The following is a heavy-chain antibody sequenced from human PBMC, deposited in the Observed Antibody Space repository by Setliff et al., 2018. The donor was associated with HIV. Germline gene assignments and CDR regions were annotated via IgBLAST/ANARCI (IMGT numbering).Heavy chain of an antibody. CDR1: GFTFNNSHW. J-gene: IGHJ4*02. V-gene: IGHV3-74*01. Sequence: GGSLRLSCAASGFTFNNSHWMHWVRQAPGKGLMWVSHISDDGTSTSYADSVKGRFIMSRDIAKNAVYLQMSSLSVEDTAIYYCASHSFGISPPGKDWGQGTLVTVSS. CDR2: ISDDGTST. D-gene: IGHD3-16*01. CDR3: ASHSFGISPPGKD.